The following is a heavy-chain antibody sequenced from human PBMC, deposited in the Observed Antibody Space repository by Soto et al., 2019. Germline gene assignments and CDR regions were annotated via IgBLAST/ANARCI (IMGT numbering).Heavy chain of an antibody. D-gene: IGHD5-12*01. J-gene: IGHJ4*02. Sequence: QVQLQESGPGLVKPSQTLSLTCTVSGGSISSGDYYWSWIRQPPGKGLEWIGYIYYSGSTYYNPSLKSRVTISVDTSKNHFSLKLSSVTAADTAVYYCARVGRRDGYNTDYWGQGTLVTVSS. V-gene: IGHV4-30-4*01. CDR1: GGSISSGDYY. CDR3: ARVGRRDGYNTDY. CDR2: IYYSGST.